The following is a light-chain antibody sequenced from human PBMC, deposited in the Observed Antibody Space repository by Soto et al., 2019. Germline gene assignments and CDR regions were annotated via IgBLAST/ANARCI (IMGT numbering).Light chain of an antibody. Sequence: QSALTQPRSVSGSPGQSVTISCTGTSSEVGAYNYVSWYQQHPGKGPKFVIYDVSKRPSGVPDRFSGSKSGNTASLAISGPPAEDEADYSCCSYAGSYTYVFGTGIKVAVL. V-gene: IGLV2-11*01. CDR3: CSYAGSYTYV. CDR2: DVS. J-gene: IGLJ1*01. CDR1: SSEVGAYNY.